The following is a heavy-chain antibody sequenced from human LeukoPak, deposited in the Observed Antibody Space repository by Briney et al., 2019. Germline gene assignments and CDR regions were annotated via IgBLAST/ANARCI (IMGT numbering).Heavy chain of an antibody. V-gene: IGHV1-2*02. Sequence: ASVKVSCKASGYTFTGYYIHWVRQAPGQGLEWMGWINPNSGVTDYAQKFQGRVTMTRDTAITTAYMELSRLRSDDTAVYYCARGAQVEATDDYWGQGTLVTVSS. CDR1: GYTFTGYY. CDR2: INPNSGVT. D-gene: IGHD1-26*01. CDR3: ARGAQVEATDDY. J-gene: IGHJ4*02.